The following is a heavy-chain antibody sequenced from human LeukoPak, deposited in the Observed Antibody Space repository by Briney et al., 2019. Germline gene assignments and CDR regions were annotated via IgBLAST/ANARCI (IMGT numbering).Heavy chain of an antibody. Sequence: SETLSLTCTVSGGSISSYYWSWIRQPPGKGLEWIGEINHSGSTNYNPSLKSRVTISVDTSKNQFSLKLSSVTAADTAVYYCARGRARRSGGSGSYYNVWGQGTLVTVSS. V-gene: IGHV4-34*01. CDR1: GGSISSYY. CDR2: INHSGST. J-gene: IGHJ4*02. D-gene: IGHD3-10*01. CDR3: ARGRARRSGGSGSYYNV.